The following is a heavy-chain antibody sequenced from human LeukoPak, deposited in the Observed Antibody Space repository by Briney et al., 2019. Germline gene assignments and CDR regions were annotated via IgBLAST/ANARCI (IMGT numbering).Heavy chain of an antibody. V-gene: IGHV1-2*02. CDR1: GYTFTGYY. Sequence: GASVKVSCKASGYTFTGYYMHWVRQAPGQGLEWMGWINPNSGGTNYAQKFQGRVTMTRDTSISTAYMELSSLRSEDTAVYYCARALRGRGAFDIWGQGTMVTVSS. CDR2: INPNSGGT. D-gene: IGHD3/OR15-3a*01. CDR3: ARALRGRGAFDI. J-gene: IGHJ3*02.